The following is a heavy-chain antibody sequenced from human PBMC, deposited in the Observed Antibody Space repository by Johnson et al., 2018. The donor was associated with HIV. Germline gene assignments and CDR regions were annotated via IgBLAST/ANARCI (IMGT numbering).Heavy chain of an antibody. D-gene: IGHD3-22*01. CDR2: ISYDGSNK. CDR3: ASSPRLNDAFDI. J-gene: IGHJ3*02. CDR1: GFTFSSYA. V-gene: IGHV3-30*04. Sequence: QVQLVESGGGVVQPGRSLRLSCAASGFTFSSYAMHWVRQAPGKGLEWVAVISYDGSNKYYADSVKGRFTISRDNSKNTRYLQMNSLRAEDTAVYYCASSPRLNDAFDIWGQGTMVTVSS.